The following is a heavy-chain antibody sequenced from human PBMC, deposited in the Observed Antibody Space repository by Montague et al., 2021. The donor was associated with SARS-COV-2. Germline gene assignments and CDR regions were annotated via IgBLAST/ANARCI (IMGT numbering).Heavy chain of an antibody. CDR2: ISSSSYI. J-gene: IGHJ4*02. Sequence: SLRLSCAAPGFTFSSYSMNWVRQAPGKGLEWVSSISSSSYIYYADSVKGRFTISRDNAKNSLYLQMNSLRAEDTAVYYCARDAHYDILTGYFGYWGQGTLVTVSS. CDR1: GFTFSSYS. V-gene: IGHV3-21*01. D-gene: IGHD3-9*01. CDR3: ARDAHYDILTGYFGY.